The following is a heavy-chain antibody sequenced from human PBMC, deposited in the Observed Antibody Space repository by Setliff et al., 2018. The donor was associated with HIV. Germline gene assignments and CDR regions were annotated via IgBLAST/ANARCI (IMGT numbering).Heavy chain of an antibody. Sequence: LSLTCTVSGGSISNYYWSSIRQPPGKGLECIGYIYYSGSTNYNPSLKSRVTISVDTSKSQFSLKLSSVTAADTAVYYCARLKGYSSGWYFDYWGQGTLVTVSS. CDR1: GGSISNYY. CDR3: ARLKGYSSGWYFDY. V-gene: IGHV4-59*01. J-gene: IGHJ4*02. D-gene: IGHD6-19*01. CDR2: IYYSGST.